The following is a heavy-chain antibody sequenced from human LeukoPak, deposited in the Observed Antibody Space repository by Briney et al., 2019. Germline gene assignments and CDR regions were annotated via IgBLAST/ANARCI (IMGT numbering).Heavy chain of an antibody. Sequence: GASVKVSCKASGYTFTSYYMHWVRQAPGQGLEWMGIINPSGGSTSYAQKFQGRVTMTRDMSTSTVYMELSSLRSENTAVYYCARDSGYRNFDYWGQGTLVTVSS. J-gene: IGHJ4*01. CDR2: INPSGGST. V-gene: IGHV1-46*01. CDR1: GYTFTSYY. CDR3: ARDSGYRNFDY. D-gene: IGHD5-12*01.